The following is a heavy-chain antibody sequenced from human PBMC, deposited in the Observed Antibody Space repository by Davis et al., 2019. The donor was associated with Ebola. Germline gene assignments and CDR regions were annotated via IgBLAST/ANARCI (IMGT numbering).Heavy chain of an antibody. CDR3: ARDPEYTSGQTNRFNYYRMDV. CDR1: GFTFSNYA. Sequence: GESLKISCAASGFTFSNYAIHWVRQSPGKGLEWVAAISFDGSNKSYPDSVKGRFTISRDNSKNTLFLQMNSLRAEDTAVYYCARDPEYTSGQTNRFNYYRMDVWGKGTTVTVSS. J-gene: IGHJ6*04. CDR2: ISFDGSNK. D-gene: IGHD6-19*01. V-gene: IGHV3-30-3*01.